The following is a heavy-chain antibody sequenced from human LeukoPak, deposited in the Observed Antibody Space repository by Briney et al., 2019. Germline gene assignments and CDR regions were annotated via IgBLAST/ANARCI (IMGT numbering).Heavy chain of an antibody. CDR1: GGSVSSSNW. D-gene: IGHD6-19*01. CDR2: IYHSGST. Sequence: SETLSLTCAVSGGSVSSSNWWSWVRQPPGKRLEWIGEIYHSGSTNYNPSLKSRVTISVDKSKNQFSLRLSSVTAADTAVHYCARDRRQWLVDGMDVWGQGTTVTVSS. CDR3: ARDRRQWLVDGMDV. J-gene: IGHJ6*02. V-gene: IGHV4-4*02.